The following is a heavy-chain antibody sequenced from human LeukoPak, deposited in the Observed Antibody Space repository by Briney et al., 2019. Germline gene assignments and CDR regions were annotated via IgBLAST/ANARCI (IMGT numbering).Heavy chain of an antibody. J-gene: IGHJ3*02. D-gene: IGHD2-2*01. V-gene: IGHV4-4*07. Sequence: SETLSLTCTVSGGSISSYYWSWIRQPAGKGPEWIGRIFVSGSSNYNPSLNNRVTMSLDTSKNQFSLRLASVTAADTALYYCARTVVPSTKGAFDIWGQGTMVIVSS. CDR3: ARTVVPSTKGAFDI. CDR2: IFVSGSS. CDR1: GGSISSYY.